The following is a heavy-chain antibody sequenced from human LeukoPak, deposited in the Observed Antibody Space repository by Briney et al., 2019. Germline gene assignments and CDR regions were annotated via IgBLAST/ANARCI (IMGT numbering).Heavy chain of an antibody. CDR3: ARDGLAAATLHWCFDL. Sequence: PGGSLRLSCAASGFTFSSYEMNWVRQAPGKGLECVSSISSSSSYIYYADSVKGRFTISRDNARNSLYLQMNSLRAEDTAVYYCARDGLAAATLHWCFDLWGRGTLVTVSS. CDR1: GFTFSSYE. J-gene: IGHJ2*01. CDR2: ISSSSSYI. V-gene: IGHV3-21*01. D-gene: IGHD2-15*01.